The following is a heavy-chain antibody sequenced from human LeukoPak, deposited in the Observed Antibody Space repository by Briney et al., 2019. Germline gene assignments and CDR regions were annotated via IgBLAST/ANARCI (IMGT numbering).Heavy chain of an antibody. J-gene: IGHJ4*02. D-gene: IGHD3-9*01. Sequence: GGSLRLSCAASGFTFSSYAMSWVRQAPGKGLEWVSAISGSGGSTYYADSVKGRFTISRDNSKNTLYLQMNSLRAEDTAVYYCVRYFDWSYFDYWGQGTLVTVSS. CDR1: GFTFSSYA. CDR3: VRYFDWSYFDY. CDR2: ISGSGGST. V-gene: IGHV3-23*01.